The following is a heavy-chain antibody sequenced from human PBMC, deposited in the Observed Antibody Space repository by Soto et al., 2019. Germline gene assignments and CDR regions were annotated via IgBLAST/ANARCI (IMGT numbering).Heavy chain of an antibody. CDR3: TRWNYAMDV. Sequence: EMQLVESGGGLVQPGGSLRLSCAASGFTFSSYYMTWVRQAPGRGLEWVAHISQDGRATYHADSVKDRFIISRDNDKNSLYLHINTLRAEDTAVYRCTRWNYAMDVWGQGTTVTVS. V-gene: IGHV3-7*03. CDR2: ISQDGRAT. J-gene: IGHJ6*02. CDR1: GFTFSSYY.